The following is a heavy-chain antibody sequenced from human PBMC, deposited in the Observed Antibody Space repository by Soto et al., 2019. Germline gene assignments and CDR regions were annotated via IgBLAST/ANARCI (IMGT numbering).Heavy chain of an antibody. D-gene: IGHD6-19*01. CDR3: ARSSGCSGWYCWFDP. V-gene: IGHV4-59*01. Sequence: SETLSLTCTVSGGSISSYYWSWIRQPPGKGLEWIGYIYYSGSTNYNPSLKSRVTISVDTSKNQFSLKLSSVTAADTAVYYCARSSGCSGWYCWFDPWGQGTLVTVSS. CDR2: IYYSGST. J-gene: IGHJ5*02. CDR1: GGSISSYY.